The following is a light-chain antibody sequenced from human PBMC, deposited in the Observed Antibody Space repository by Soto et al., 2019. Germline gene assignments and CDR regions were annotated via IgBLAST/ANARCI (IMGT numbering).Light chain of an antibody. V-gene: IGLV1-40*01. J-gene: IGLJ1*01. CDR1: RSNIGAGYD. CDR3: QSYDDSLSGSGV. CDR2: SFN. Sequence: HSVLTQPPSVSGAPGQTVTISCTGSRSNIGAGYDIHWYQFLPGTAPKLLIYSFNKRPSGIPDRFSGSKSGTSASLAITGLQPEDEADYYCQSYDDSLSGSGVFGTGTKLTVL.